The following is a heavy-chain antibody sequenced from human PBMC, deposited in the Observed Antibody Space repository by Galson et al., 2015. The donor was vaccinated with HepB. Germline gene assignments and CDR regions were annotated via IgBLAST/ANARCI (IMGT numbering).Heavy chain of an antibody. CDR3: FSRVLDILA. CDR1: GFTFSGAS. Sequence: SLRLSCAASGFTFSGASMTWVRQASGKGLEWMGRIRNRAESYATTHGASVEGRFPISRDESQNTADLQMISLRTEDTAVYYCFSRVLDILAWGQGTLVTVSS. CDR2: IRNRAESYAT. D-gene: IGHD2-15*01. J-gene: IGHJ5*02. V-gene: IGHV3-73*01.